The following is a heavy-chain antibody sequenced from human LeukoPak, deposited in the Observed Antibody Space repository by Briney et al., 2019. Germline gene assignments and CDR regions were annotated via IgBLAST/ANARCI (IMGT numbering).Heavy chain of an antibody. CDR2: INHSGST. J-gene: IGHJ5*02. CDR3: ARLTLGTARAQLVHMRARGYNWFDP. CDR1: GGSFSGYY. Sequence: PSETLSLTCAVYGGSFSGYYWSWIRQPPGKGLEWIGEINHSGSTNYNPSLKSRVTISVDTSKNQFSLKLSSVTAADTAVYYCARLTLGTARAQLVHMRARGYNWFDPWGQGTLVTVSS. D-gene: IGHD6-13*01. V-gene: IGHV4-34*01.